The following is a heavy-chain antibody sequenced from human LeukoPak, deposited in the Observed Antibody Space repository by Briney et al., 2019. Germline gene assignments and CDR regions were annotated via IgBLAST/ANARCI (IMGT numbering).Heavy chain of an antibody. J-gene: IGHJ6*02. CDR1: GYDFATYW. V-gene: IGHV5-51*01. Sequence: GESLKISCQGSGYDFATYWIGRVRQMPGKGLEWMGRIYPGDSDTKYSPSFQGQVTISADKSIGSAYLQWSSLKSSDTAMYYCARLPQDYYYHGMDVWGQGTTVSVS. CDR2: IYPGDSDT. CDR3: ARLPQDYYYHGMDV.